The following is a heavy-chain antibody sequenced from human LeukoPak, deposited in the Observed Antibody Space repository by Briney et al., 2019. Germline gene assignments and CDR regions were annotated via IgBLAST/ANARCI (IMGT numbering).Heavy chain of an antibody. CDR2: FDPEDGET. D-gene: IGHD3-22*01. V-gene: IGHV1-24*01. CDR1: GYTLTALS. CDR3: ATDQGYYDSSGYSLYY. Sequence: ASVKVSCKVSGYTLTALSMHSVRQAPGKGLEWLGGFDPEDGETIYAQKFQGRVTMTEDTSTDTAYMELSSLRSEDTAVHYCATDQGYYDSSGYSLYYWGRGTLVTVSS. J-gene: IGHJ4*02.